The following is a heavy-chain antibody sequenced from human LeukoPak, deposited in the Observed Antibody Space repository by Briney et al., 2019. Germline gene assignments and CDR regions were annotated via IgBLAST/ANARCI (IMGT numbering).Heavy chain of an antibody. Sequence: GRSLRLSCAASGFTFSSYAMHWVRQAPGKGLEWVAVISYDGSNKYYADSVKGRFTISRDNSKNTLYLQMNSLRAEDTAVYYCARDGNSLDYWGQGTLVTVSS. J-gene: IGHJ4*02. CDR1: GFTFSSYA. CDR2: ISYDGSNK. D-gene: IGHD1/OR15-1a*01. CDR3: ARDGNSLDY. V-gene: IGHV3-30-3*01.